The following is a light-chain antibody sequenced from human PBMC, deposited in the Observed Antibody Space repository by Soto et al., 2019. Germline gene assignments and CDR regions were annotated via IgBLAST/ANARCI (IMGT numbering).Light chain of an antibody. CDR2: GNT. V-gene: IGLV1-40*01. CDR1: SSNIGAGYD. Sequence: QSVLTQPPSVSGAPGQRVTISCTGTSSNIGAGYDVHWYQHLPGTAPKLLIYGNTIRPSGVPDRFSGSKSGTSASLAITGLQAEDEADYYCQSYDNSLNGYVFGTGTKVTVL. J-gene: IGLJ1*01. CDR3: QSYDNSLNGYV.